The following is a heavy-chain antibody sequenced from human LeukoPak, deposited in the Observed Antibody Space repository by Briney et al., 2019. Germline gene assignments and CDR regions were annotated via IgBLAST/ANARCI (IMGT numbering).Heavy chain of an antibody. CDR1: GYTFTAYY. CDR3: ARGVSGTYRFDY. J-gene: IGHJ4*02. Sequence: ASVKVSCKASGYTFTAYYMHWVRQAPGQGLEWMGWINPNSGGTNYAQKVQGRVTMTRDTSISAAYMELSRLRSDDTAVYYCARGVSGTYRFDYWGQGTLVTVSS. D-gene: IGHD1-26*01. V-gene: IGHV1-2*02. CDR2: INPNSGGT.